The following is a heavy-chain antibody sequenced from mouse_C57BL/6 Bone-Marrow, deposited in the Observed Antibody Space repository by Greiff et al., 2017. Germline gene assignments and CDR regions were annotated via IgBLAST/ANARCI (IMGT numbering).Heavy chain of an antibody. CDR2: IYPTSGRT. CDR1: GYTFTSYW. V-gene: IGHV1-55*01. J-gene: IGHJ2*01. Sequence: QVQLQQPGAELVKPGASVKMSCKASGYTFTSYWITWVKQRPGQGLEWIGVIYPTSGRTNYNEKFKSKAILTVDTSSITAYMQLSSLTSEDSAVFDCARSGPLGRSFDYWGQGTTLTVSS. D-gene: IGHD4-1*01. CDR3: ARSGPLGRSFDY.